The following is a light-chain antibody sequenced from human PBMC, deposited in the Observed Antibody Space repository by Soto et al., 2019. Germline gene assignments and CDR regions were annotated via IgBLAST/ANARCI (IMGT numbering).Light chain of an antibody. CDR1: QDINSY. CDR3: QQLHVYPST. J-gene: IGKJ4*01. CDR2: AGT. Sequence: IQLTQSPSSLSASVGDRVTITCRASQDINSYLAWYQQKPGKAPNLLIYAGTSLQSGVPSRFSGSGSGTESTLTISSLQPEDFATYYCQQLHVYPSTFGGGTKVE. V-gene: IGKV1-9*01.